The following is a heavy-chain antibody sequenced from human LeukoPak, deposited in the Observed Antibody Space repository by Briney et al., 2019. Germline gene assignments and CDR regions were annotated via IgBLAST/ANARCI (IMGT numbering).Heavy chain of an antibody. J-gene: IGHJ3*02. D-gene: IGHD3-22*01. CDR3: ARTLCTGYDSSGYCAFDI. V-gene: IGHV1-3*03. Sequence: ASVKVSCKPSGYTLTSYATHWVRQAPGQRLEWVGWINAGNGNTKYSQAFQGRDSTTRDTSASTAYMGLSSLRSEDMAVYYCARTLCTGYDSSGYCAFDIWGQGTMVTVSS. CDR1: GYTLTSYA. CDR2: INAGNGNT.